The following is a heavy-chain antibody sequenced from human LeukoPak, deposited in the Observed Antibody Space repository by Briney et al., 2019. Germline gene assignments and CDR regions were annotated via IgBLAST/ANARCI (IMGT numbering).Heavy chain of an antibody. Sequence: PGGSLRLSCAASGFTFSSYSMNWVRQAPGKGLEWVSLISSSSSSIFYADSVKGRFTISRDNAKNSLYLQMNSLRAEDTAVYYCTSRGEADYWGQGTLVTVSS. CDR1: GFTFSSYS. CDR3: TSRGEADY. V-gene: IGHV3-21*01. CDR2: ISSSSSSI. D-gene: IGHD2-21*01. J-gene: IGHJ4*02.